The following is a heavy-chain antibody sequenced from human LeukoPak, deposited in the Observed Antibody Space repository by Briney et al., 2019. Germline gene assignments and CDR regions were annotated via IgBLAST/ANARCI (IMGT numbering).Heavy chain of an antibody. J-gene: IGHJ4*02. CDR2: ITSSSSNI. CDR1: GFTFSSYN. D-gene: IGHD3-3*01. CDR3: ARDFSTIFGVAPYDY. Sequence: GGSLRLSCAASGFTFSSYNMNWVRQAPGKGLEWVSYITSSSSNIYYADPVKGRFTISRDNAKNSLYLQMNSLRDEDTAVYYCARDFSTIFGVAPYDYWGQGTLVTVSS. V-gene: IGHV3-48*02.